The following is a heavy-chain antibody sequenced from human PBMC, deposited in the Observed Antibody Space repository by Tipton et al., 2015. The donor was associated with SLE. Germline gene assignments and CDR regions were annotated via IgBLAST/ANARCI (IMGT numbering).Heavy chain of an antibody. D-gene: IGHD3-3*01. V-gene: IGHV4-59*08. CDR2: ISFSGLT. CDR3: ARHKLGFSWSCVDS. J-gene: IGHJ4*02. CDR1: GGSISRHY. Sequence: TLSLTCTVYGGSISRHYWSWIRQPPGKGLEWIGYISFSGLTNYNPSVRSRVSTSMDTSKNQFSLQMSSVTAADTALYYCARHKLGFSWSCVDSWGTGTLVTV.